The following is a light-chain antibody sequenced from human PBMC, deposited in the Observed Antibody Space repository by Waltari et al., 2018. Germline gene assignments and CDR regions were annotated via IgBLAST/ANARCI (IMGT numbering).Light chain of an antibody. CDR1: QDISND. CDR3: LQDYNFPWT. J-gene: IGKJ1*01. Sequence: AIQMTQSPSSLSASIGDRVHITCRASQDISNDLGWYQQKSGKAPKLLIYSAFTLRSGAPSRFSGSRSGTDFTLTITSLQPEDFATYYCLQDYNFPWTFGQGTKVEIK. CDR2: SAF. V-gene: IGKV1-6*01.